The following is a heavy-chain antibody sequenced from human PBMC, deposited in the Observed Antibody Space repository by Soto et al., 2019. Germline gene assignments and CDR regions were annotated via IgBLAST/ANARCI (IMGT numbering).Heavy chain of an antibody. V-gene: IGHV3-73*01. D-gene: IGHD2-2*01. J-gene: IGHJ6*02. CDR3: ARILVPAAIYGMDV. Sequence: GGSLRLSCAASGFTFSGSPMHWVRQASGKGLQWVGRIRSKAESYATAYAASVKGRFTISRDDSKNTAYLQMNSLSAEDTAVYYCARILVPAAIYGMDVWGQGTTVTVSS. CDR2: IRSKAESYAT. CDR1: GFTFSGSP.